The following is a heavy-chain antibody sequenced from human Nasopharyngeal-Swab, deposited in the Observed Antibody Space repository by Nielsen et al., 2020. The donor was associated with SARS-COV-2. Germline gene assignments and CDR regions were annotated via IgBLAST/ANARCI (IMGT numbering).Heavy chain of an antibody. CDR1: GFTFNSYS. D-gene: IGHD3-9*01. V-gene: IGHV3-21*01. Sequence: GESLKISCAASGFTFNSYSMNWVRQAPGKGLEWVSSISRSSSYIYYADSVKGRFTISRDNAKNSLYLQMNSLRAEDTAVYYCARGCVLTGPSCYYYGMDVWGQGTTVTVSS. CDR2: ISRSSSYI. CDR3: ARGCVLTGPSCYYYGMDV. J-gene: IGHJ6*02.